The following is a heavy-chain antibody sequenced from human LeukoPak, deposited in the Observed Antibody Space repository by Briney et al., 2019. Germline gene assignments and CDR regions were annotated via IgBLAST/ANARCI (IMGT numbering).Heavy chain of an antibody. Sequence: SETLSLTCTVSGGSLSSYYWTWIRQPPGKGLEWIGFIYYSGATNYNPSLKSRVTISLDTSKNQFSLRLSSVTAADTAVCYCARDLLTGRYGMDAWGQGTTVTVSS. CDR1: GGSLSSYY. D-gene: IGHD3-9*01. V-gene: IGHV4-59*01. J-gene: IGHJ6*02. CDR2: IYYSGAT. CDR3: ARDLLTGRYGMDA.